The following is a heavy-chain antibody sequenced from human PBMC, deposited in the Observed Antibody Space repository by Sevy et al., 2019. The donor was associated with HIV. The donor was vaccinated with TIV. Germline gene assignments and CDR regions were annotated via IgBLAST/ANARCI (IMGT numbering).Heavy chain of an antibody. D-gene: IGHD3-10*01. J-gene: IGHJ6*02. CDR2: ISSSGSTI. V-gene: IGHV3-48*03. CDR1: GFTFSSYE. CDR3: ARDSPYYYGLGTFYYGMDV. Sequence: GGSLRLSCAASGFTFSSYEMNWVRQAPGKGLEWVSYISSSGSTIYYADSVKGRFTISRDNAKNSLYLQMNSLRAEDTAVYYCARDSPYYYGLGTFYYGMDVWGQRTTVTVSS.